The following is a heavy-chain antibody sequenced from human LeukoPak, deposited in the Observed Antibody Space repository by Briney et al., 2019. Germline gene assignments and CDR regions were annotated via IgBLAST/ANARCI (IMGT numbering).Heavy chain of an antibody. D-gene: IGHD6-25*01. CDR3: ARELSAAAPYYMDV. CDR1: GGTFVCYT. J-gene: IGHJ6*03. V-gene: IGHV1-69*16. Sequence: ASVKVSFKASGGTFVCYTISWLRQAPGQGLEWMGGIIPMLRSSTYAQRFQGRLTITTDESTTTVHMELRSLGSEDTAVYFCARELSAAAPYYMDVWGKGTTVAVSS. CDR2: IIPMLRSS.